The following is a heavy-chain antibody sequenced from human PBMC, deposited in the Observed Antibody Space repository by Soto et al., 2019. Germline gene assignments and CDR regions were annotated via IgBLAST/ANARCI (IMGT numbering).Heavy chain of an antibody. D-gene: IGHD2-2*01. Sequence: ASVKVSCKASGYIFTSYGISWVRQAPGQGLEWMGWISGYNGNTNYARKVQGRVTMTTDTSTNTAYMELRSLTSDDTAVYYCARGPRYCSSTTCFAGVNWFDPWGQGTPVTVSS. J-gene: IGHJ5*02. V-gene: IGHV1-18*04. CDR1: GYIFTSYG. CDR3: ARGPRYCSSTTCFAGVNWFDP. CDR2: ISGYNGNT.